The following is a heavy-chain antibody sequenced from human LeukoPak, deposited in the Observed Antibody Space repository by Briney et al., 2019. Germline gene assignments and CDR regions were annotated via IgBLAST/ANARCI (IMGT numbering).Heavy chain of an antibody. CDR2: IKSKTDGGTT. D-gene: IGHD3-9*01. J-gene: IGHJ5*02. CDR3: TTLYYDILTGYFP. Sequence: GGSLRLSCAASGFTFSNAWMNWVRQAPGKGLEWVGRIKSKTDGGTTDYAAPVKGRFTISRDDSKNTLYLQMNSLKTEDTAVYYCTTLYYDILTGYFPWGQGTLVTVSS. CDR1: GFTFSNAW. V-gene: IGHV3-15*07.